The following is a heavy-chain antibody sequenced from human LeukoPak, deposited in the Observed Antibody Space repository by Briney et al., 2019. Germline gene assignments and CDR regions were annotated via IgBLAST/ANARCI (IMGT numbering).Heavy chain of an antibody. D-gene: IGHD3-22*01. J-gene: IGHJ4*02. CDR2: IIPIFGTA. V-gene: IGHV1-69*13. CDR3: ATPPGSYYDSSGYSFDY. Sequence: ASVKVSCKASGRTFSSYAISWVRQAPGQGLEWMGGIIPIFGTANYAQKFQGRVTITADESTSTAYMELSSLRSEDTAVYYCATPPGSYYDSSGYSFDYWGQGTLVTVSS. CDR1: GRTFSSYA.